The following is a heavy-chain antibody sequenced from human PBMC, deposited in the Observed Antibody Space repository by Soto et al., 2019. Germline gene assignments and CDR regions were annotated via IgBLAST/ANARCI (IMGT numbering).Heavy chain of an antibody. Sequence: QVQLVESGGGVVQPGRSLRLSCAVSGFTVSTYGMHWVRQAPGKGLEWVAVISREGGTKYYVDSVKGRFTISRDNSRNTLFLELNSLRRDVMAVYYCTGEVASGYWGQGTLVTVSS. CDR1: GFTVSTYG. CDR2: ISREGGTK. J-gene: IGHJ4*02. CDR3: TGEVASGY. V-gene: IGHV3-30*03. D-gene: IGHD2-8*02.